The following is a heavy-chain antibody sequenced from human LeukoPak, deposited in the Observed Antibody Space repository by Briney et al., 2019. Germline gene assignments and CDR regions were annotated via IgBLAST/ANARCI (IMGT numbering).Heavy chain of an antibody. CDR2: IIPILGIA. Sequence: SVKVSGKASGGTFSSYTISWVRQAPGQGLEWMGRIIPILGIANYAQKFQGRVTITADKSTSTAYMELSSLRSEDTAVYYCAMGVVVPEYYFDYWGQGTLVTVSS. J-gene: IGHJ4*02. CDR1: GGTFSSYT. CDR3: AMGVVVPEYYFDY. V-gene: IGHV1-69*02. D-gene: IGHD2-2*01.